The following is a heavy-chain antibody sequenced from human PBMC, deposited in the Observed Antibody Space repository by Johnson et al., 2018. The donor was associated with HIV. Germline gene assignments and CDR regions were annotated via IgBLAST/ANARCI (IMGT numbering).Heavy chain of an antibody. CDR3: AKAFSTFHDACDI. D-gene: IGHD2/OR15-2a*01. CDR2: IYSGGNT. J-gene: IGHJ3*02. V-gene: IGHV3-66*01. CDR1: GFSVSNNY. Sequence: VQLVESGWDLVQPGGSLRLSCGASGFSVSNNYMSWVRQAPGKGLEWVSVIYSGGNTYYADSVRGRFTISRDNSKNTLYLQMNSLRAEDTAVYFCAKAFSTFHDACDIWGQGTMVTVSS.